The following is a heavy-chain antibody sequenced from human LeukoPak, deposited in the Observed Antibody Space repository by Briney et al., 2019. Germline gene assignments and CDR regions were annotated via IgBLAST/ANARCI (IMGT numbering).Heavy chain of an antibody. J-gene: IGHJ6*03. D-gene: IGHD6-6*01. CDR2: IYHSGST. V-gene: IGHV4-38-2*01. Sequence: SETLSLTCAVSGYSISSGYYWGWIRQPPGKGLEWIGSIYHSGSTYYNPSLKSRVTISADTSKNQFSLKLSSVTAADTAVYYCARRSSSSAGYYYYYYYMDVWGKGTTVTVSS. CDR1: GYSISSGYY. CDR3: ARRSSSSAGYYYYYYYMDV.